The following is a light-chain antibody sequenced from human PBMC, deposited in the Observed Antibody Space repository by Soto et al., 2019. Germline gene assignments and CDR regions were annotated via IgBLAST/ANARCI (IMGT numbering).Light chain of an antibody. CDR1: QSISRW. J-gene: IGKJ1*01. Sequence: DIQMTQSPSTLSASVGARVTISCRASQSISRWLAWYQQKPGTAPNLLIYDASSLQSGVPSRFSANGAGTEFTLSTSSLQPYDFATYYCRQDTSHWLIGEGTKVEIK. CDR2: DAS. CDR3: RQDTSHWL. V-gene: IGKV1-5*01.